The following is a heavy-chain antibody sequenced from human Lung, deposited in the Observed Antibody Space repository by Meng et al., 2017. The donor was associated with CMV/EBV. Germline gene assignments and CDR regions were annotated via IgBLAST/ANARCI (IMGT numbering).Heavy chain of an antibody. CDR1: CSSNW. J-gene: IGHJ5*02. Sequence: CSSNWWSWVRQPPGKGLEWIGDIYHSGSTNYTPSLRSRVTISVDKSKNQFSLKLSSVTAADTAVYYCARDFSDIVVVPAAMGGFDPWGQGTLVTVSS. CDR3: ARDFSDIVVVPAAMGGFDP. D-gene: IGHD2-2*01. V-gene: IGHV4-4*02. CDR2: IYHSGST.